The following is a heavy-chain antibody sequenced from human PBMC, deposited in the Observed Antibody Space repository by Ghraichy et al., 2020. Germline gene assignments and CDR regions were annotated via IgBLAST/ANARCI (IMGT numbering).Heavy chain of an antibody. D-gene: IGHD6-19*01. J-gene: IGHJ4*02. CDR1: GFTFSSYD. CDR3: ARGSVAGLFDY. Sequence: LSLTCAASGFTFSSYDMHWVRQATGKGLEWVSAIGTAGDTYYPGSVKGRFTISRENAKNSLYLQMNSLRAGDTAVYYCARGSVAGLFDYWGQGTLVTVSS. CDR2: IGTAGDT. V-gene: IGHV3-13*01.